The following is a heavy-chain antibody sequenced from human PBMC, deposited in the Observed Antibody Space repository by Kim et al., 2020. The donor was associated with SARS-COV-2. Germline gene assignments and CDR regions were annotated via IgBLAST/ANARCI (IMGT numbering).Heavy chain of an antibody. V-gene: IGHV1-46*01. CDR3: ARAQEGIAAAGDAFDI. Sequence: KFQGRVTMTRDTSTSTVYMELSSLRSEDTAVYYCARAQEGIAAAGDAFDIWGQGTMVTVSS. J-gene: IGHJ3*02. D-gene: IGHD6-13*01.